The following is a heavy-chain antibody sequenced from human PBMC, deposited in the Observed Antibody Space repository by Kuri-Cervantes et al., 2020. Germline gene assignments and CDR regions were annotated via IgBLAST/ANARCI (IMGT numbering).Heavy chain of an antibody. CDR3: ARGCQGSGSYYFHNWFDP. CDR1: GFTFSSYS. V-gene: IGHV3-48*02. CDR2: ISSSSSTI. Sequence: GGSLRLSCAASGFTFSSYSMNWVRQAPGKGLEWVSYISSSSSTIYYADSVKGRFTIPRDNAKNSLYLQMNSLRDEDTAVYYCARGCQGSGSYYFHNWFDPWGQGTLVTVSS. D-gene: IGHD3-10*01. J-gene: IGHJ5*02.